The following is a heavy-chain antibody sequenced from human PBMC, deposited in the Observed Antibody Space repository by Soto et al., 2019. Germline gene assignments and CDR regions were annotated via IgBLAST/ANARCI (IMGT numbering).Heavy chain of an antibody. Sequence: PGGSLRLSCAASGFTFDYYTMHWVRQAPGKGLEWVSLISWDGGSTYHADSVKGRFTISRDNSKNSLYLQMNSLRTEDTALYYCAKALTPRRYYDSSDYWGQGTLVTVSS. CDR1: GFTFDYYT. CDR2: ISWDGGST. CDR3: AKALTPRRYYDSSDY. J-gene: IGHJ4*02. V-gene: IGHV3-43*01. D-gene: IGHD3-22*01.